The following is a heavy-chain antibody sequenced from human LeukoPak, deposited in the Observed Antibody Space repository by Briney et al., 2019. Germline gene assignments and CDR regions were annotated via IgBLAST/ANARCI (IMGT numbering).Heavy chain of an antibody. CDR2: ISGSEGST. CDR1: GFTFSSYA. D-gene: IGHD2-15*01. Sequence: GGSLRLSCAASGFTFSSYAMNWVRQAPGMGLEWVSAISGSEGSTYYADSVKGRFTISRDNSKNTLYLQMNSLRAEDTAVYYCAKSKVAAASMGRFDYWGQGTLVTVSS. V-gene: IGHV3-23*01. J-gene: IGHJ4*02. CDR3: AKSKVAAASMGRFDY.